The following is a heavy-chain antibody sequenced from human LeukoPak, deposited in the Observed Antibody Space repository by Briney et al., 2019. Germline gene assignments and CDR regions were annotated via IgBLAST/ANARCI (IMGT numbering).Heavy chain of an antibody. CDR1: RFTFSSYA. Sequence: TGGSLRLSCAASRFTFSSYAMHWVRQAPGKGLEWVAVISHDGSNKHYADSVKGRFTISRDNSKNALFLQMISLRPEDTAVYYCARGTDIVVVPAAIERYYGMDVWGQGTAVTVSS. D-gene: IGHD2-2*01. CDR3: ARGTDIVVVPAAIERYYGMDV. J-gene: IGHJ6*02. CDR2: ISHDGSNK. V-gene: IGHV3-30-3*01.